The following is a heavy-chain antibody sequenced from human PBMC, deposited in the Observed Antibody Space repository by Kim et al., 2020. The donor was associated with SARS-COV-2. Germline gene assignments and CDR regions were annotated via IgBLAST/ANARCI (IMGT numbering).Heavy chain of an antibody. D-gene: IGHD3-16*01. V-gene: IGHV4-59*01. Sequence: GSTNHSPARKSRPTISVDTAKNQFSLKLSSGTAADTAVYYCARWGTHFDYWGQGALVTVSS. J-gene: IGHJ4*02. CDR2: GST. CDR3: ARWGTHFDY.